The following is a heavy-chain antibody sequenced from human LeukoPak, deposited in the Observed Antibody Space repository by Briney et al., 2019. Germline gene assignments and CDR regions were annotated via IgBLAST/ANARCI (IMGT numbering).Heavy chain of an antibody. CDR3: ARLGFGELLGFDY. J-gene: IGHJ4*02. Sequence: SETLSLTCIVSGGSISSYYWSWIRQPPGKGLEWIGYIYYSGSTNYNPSLKSRVTISVDTSKNQFSLKLSSVTAADTAVYYCARLGFGELLGFDYWGQGTLVTVSS. CDR2: IYYSGST. D-gene: IGHD3-10*01. CDR1: GGSISSYY. V-gene: IGHV4-59*08.